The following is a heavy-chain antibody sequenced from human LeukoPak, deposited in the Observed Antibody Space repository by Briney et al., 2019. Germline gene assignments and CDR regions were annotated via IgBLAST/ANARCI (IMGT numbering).Heavy chain of an antibody. D-gene: IGHD3-10*01. Sequence: GSLRLSCAASGFTFSSYAMSWVRQPPGKGLEWIGEINHSGSTNYNPSLKSRVTISVDTSKNQFSLKLSSVTAADTAVYYCARGPSNLWYFYYYGMDVWGQGTTVTVSS. J-gene: IGHJ6*02. CDR3: ARGPSNLWYFYYYGMDV. CDR1: GFTFSSYA. V-gene: IGHV4-34*01. CDR2: INHSGST.